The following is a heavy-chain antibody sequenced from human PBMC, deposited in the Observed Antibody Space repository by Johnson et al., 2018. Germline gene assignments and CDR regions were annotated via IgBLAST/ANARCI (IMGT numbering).Heavy chain of an antibody. CDR3: ARFTGGDWVGTFDV. V-gene: IGHV3-21*01. CDR1: GFTFRTYN. D-gene: IGHD2-21*02. J-gene: IGHJ3*01. CDR2: IRSTGSYI. Sequence: VQLVESGGGLVKPGGSLRLSCAASGFTFRTYNMNWVRQAPGKGLEWVSYIRSTGSYIYYADSVKGRLSISRDNSKNTLHLQMNSLRAEDTAIYYCARFTGGDWVGTFDVWGQGTMVTVSS.